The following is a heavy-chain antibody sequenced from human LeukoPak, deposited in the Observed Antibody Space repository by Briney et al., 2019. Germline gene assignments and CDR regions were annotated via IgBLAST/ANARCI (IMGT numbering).Heavy chain of an antibody. V-gene: IGHV1-69*06. CDR2: IIPIFGTA. CDR1: GGTFSSYA. J-gene: IGHJ4*02. Sequence: ASVKVSCKASGGTFSSYAISWVRQAPGQGLEWMGGIIPIFGTANYAQKFQGRVTITADKSTSTAYMELSSLRSEDTAVYYCASPGIAAAGDYWGQGTLVTVSS. CDR3: ASPGIAAAGDY. D-gene: IGHD6-13*01.